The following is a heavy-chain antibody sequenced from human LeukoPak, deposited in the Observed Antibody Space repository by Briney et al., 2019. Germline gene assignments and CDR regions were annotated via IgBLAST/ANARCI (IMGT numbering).Heavy chain of an antibody. CDR3: ARAGYYDSSGFYAPDAFDI. D-gene: IGHD3-22*01. Sequence: GGSLRLSCAASGFTFSSYAMSWVRQAPGKGLEWVSAISGSGGSTYYADSVKGRFTISRDSSKNTLFLQMNSLRVGDTAVYYCARAGYYDSSGFYAPDAFDIWGQGTVVTVSS. J-gene: IGHJ3*02. CDR1: GFTFSSYA. CDR2: ISGSGGST. V-gene: IGHV3-23*01.